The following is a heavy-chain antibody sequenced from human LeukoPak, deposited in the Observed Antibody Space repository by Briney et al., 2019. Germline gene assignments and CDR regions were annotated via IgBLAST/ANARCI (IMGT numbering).Heavy chain of an antibody. J-gene: IGHJ4*02. CDR1: GFTFSSYA. Sequence: GGSLRLSCAASGFTFSSYAMYWVRQAPGKGLEWVAVISYDGSNKYYADSVKGRFTISRDNSKNTLYLQMNSLRAEDTAVYYCARGPTPLGATQQYFDYWGQGTLVTVSS. D-gene: IGHD1-26*01. CDR2: ISYDGSNK. V-gene: IGHV3-30-3*01. CDR3: ARGPTPLGATQQYFDY.